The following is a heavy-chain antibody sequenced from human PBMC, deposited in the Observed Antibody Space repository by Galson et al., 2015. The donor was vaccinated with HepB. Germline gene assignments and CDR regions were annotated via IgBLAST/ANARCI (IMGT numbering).Heavy chain of an antibody. CDR1: GFTFDHYW. V-gene: IGHV3-74*01. CDR2: INADGSDT. D-gene: IGHD1-26*01. Sequence: SLRLSCAASGFTFDHYWIHWVRQAPGKGLMWVSRINADGSDTGYADSAEGRFTISRDNAKSVLYLQMDSLTVADTPVYYCARDSGSYPFDYWGQGTLVTVSS. J-gene: IGHJ4*02. CDR3: ARDSGSYPFDY.